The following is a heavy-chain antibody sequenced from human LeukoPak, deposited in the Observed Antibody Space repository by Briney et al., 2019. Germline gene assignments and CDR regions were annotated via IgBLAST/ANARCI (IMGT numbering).Heavy chain of an antibody. CDR2: IYHSGST. Sequence: PSETLSLTCAVSGGSISSGGYSWSWIRQPPGKGLEWIGYIYHSGSTYYNPSLKSRVTISVDRSKNQFSLKLSSVTAADTAVYYCARELLSWSTRGAFDIWGQGTMVTVSS. CDR1: GGSISSGGYS. CDR3: ARELLSWSTRGAFDI. J-gene: IGHJ3*02. V-gene: IGHV4-30-2*01. D-gene: IGHD1-26*01.